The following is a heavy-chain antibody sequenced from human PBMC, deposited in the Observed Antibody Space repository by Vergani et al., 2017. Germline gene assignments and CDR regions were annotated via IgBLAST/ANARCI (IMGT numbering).Heavy chain of an antibody. CDR1: GYSIRTNYY. J-gene: IGHJ4*02. D-gene: IGHD3-9*01. CDR2: IYRTGRT. V-gene: IGHV4-38-2*02. Sequence: QVQLQESGPGLVKPSETLSLTCTVSGYSIRTNYYWGWIRQPPGKGLEWIGSIYRTGRTHFNPSLKSRVTISVDTSNNHFSLRLNSLTAADTAVYYCARRSGIVYDIFSGTQYCFDFWGQGTLVTVSS. CDR3: ARRSGIVYDIFSGTQYCFDF.